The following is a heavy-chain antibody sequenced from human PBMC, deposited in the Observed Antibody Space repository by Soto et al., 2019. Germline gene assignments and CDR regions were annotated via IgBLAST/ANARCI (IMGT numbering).Heavy chain of an antibody. Sequence: GGSLRLSCAPFGFTFSSYGMHWARQAPGKGLEWVAVIWYDGSNKVYADSVKGRFTISRDNSKNTLYLQMNSLRAEDTAVYYCARDLSGDYGALDTWGQGTMVTVSS. V-gene: IGHV3-33*01. CDR1: GFTFSSYG. D-gene: IGHD4-17*01. CDR3: ARDLSGDYGALDT. CDR2: IWYDGSNK. J-gene: IGHJ3*02.